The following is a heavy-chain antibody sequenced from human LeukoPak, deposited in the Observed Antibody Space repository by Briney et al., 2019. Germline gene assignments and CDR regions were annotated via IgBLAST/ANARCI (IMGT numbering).Heavy chain of an antibody. D-gene: IGHD6-19*01. CDR3: ARGIAVAGHYYYYYGMDV. CDR1: GGTFSSYA. Sequence: SVKVSCKASGGTFSSYAISWVRQAPGQGLEWMGGIIPIFGTANYAQKFQGRVTITADESTSTAYMELSSLRSEDTAVYYCARGIAVAGHYYYYYGMDVWGQGTTVTVSS. J-gene: IGHJ6*02. V-gene: IGHV1-69*13. CDR2: IIPIFGTA.